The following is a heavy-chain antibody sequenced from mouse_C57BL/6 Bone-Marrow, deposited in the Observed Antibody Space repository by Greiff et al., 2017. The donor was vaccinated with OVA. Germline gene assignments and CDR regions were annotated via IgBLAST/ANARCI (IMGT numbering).Heavy chain of an antibody. J-gene: IGHJ1*03. CDR2: ISDGGSYT. CDR3: ARDWDDWYFDV. CDR1: GFTFSSYA. D-gene: IGHD4-1*01. V-gene: IGHV5-4*01. Sequence: EVKVVESGGGLVKPGGSLKLSCAASGFTFSSYAMSWVRQTPEKRLEWVATISDGGSYTYYPDNVKGRFTISRDNAKNNLYLQMSHLKSEDTAMYYCARDWDDWYFDVWGTGTTVTVSS.